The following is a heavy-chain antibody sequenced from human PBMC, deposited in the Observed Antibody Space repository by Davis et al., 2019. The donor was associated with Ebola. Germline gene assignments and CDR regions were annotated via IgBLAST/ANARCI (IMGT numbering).Heavy chain of an antibody. CDR1: GGSFSGYY. D-gene: IGHD2-8*02. CDR2: INHSGNT. V-gene: IGHV4-34*01. Sequence: MPSETLSLTCAVYGGSFSGYYWSWIRQPPGKGLEWIGEINHSGNTNYNPSLKSRVTISVDTSKNQFSLKLSSVTAADTAVYYCARGQYCTGGVCYYYYYYGMDVWGQGTTVTVSS. J-gene: IGHJ6*02. CDR3: ARGQYCTGGVCYYYYYYGMDV.